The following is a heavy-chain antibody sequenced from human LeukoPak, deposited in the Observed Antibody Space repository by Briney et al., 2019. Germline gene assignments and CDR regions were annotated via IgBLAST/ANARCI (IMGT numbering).Heavy chain of an antibody. Sequence: PGGSLRLSCAASGFTFSSYAMHWVRQAPGKGLEWVAVISYDGSNKYYADSVKGRFTISRDNAKNSLYLQMNSLRVEDTAVYFCARDHNYAFDNWGQGILVTVSS. D-gene: IGHD1-1*01. CDR2: ISYDGSNK. V-gene: IGHV3-30*07. J-gene: IGHJ4*02. CDR3: ARDHNYAFDN. CDR1: GFTFSSYA.